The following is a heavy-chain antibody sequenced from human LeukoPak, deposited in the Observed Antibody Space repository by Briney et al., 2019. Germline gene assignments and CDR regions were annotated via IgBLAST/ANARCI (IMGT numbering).Heavy chain of an antibody. CDR2: IRYDGSNK. Sequence: GGSLRLSCAASGFTFSSYGVRWVRQAPGKGLEWVAFIRYDGSNKYYADSVKGRFTISRNNAKNSLYLQMNSLRAEDTAVYYCAAIVVVPAATDYWGQGTLVTVSS. V-gene: IGHV3-30*02. D-gene: IGHD2-2*01. CDR1: GFTFSSYG. J-gene: IGHJ4*02. CDR3: AAIVVVPAATDY.